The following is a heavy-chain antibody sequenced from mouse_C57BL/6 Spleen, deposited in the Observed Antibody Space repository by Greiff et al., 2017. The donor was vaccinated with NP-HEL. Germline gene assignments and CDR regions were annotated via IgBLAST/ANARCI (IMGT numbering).Heavy chain of an antibody. Sequence: QVHVKQSGAELARPGASVKLSCKASGYTFTSYGISWVKQRTGQGLEWIGEIYPRSGNTYYNEKFKGKATLTADKSSSTAYMELRSLTSEDSAVYFCASYDYDGGFAYWGQGTLVTVSA. CDR3: ASYDYDGGFAY. D-gene: IGHD2-4*01. CDR1: GYTFTSYG. V-gene: IGHV1-81*01. CDR2: IYPRSGNT. J-gene: IGHJ3*01.